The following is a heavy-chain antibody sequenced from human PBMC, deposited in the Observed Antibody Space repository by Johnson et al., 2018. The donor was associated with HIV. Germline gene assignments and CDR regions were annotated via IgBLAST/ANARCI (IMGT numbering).Heavy chain of an antibody. CDR1: GFTFDDYA. V-gene: IGHV3-9*01. D-gene: IGHD2-15*01. J-gene: IGHJ3*02. CDR2: ISWNSGSI. Sequence: VQLVESGGCLVQPGRSLRLSCAASGFTFDDYAMHWVRQAPGKGLEWVSGISWNSGSIGYADSVKGRFTISRDNAKNSLYLQMNSLRAEDTALYYCAKDIDCSGGSCSDIWGQGTMVTVSS. CDR3: AKDIDCSGGSCSDI.